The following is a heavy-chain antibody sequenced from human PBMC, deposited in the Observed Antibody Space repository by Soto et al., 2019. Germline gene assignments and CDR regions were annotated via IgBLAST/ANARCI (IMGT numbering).Heavy chain of an antibody. Sequence: PSETLSLTCAVYGGSFSGYYWSWIRQPPGKGLEWIGEINHSGSTNYNPSLKSRVTISVDTSKNQFSLKLSSVTAADTAVYYCARGKIGVVVPAANRMACWLDPWGQGTLVTVSS. V-gene: IGHV4-34*01. CDR2: INHSGST. CDR3: ARGKIGVVVPAANRMACWLDP. J-gene: IGHJ5*02. D-gene: IGHD2-2*01. CDR1: GGSFSGYY.